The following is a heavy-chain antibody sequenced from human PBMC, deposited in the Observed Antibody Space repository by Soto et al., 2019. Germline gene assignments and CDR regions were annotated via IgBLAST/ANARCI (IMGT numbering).Heavy chain of an antibody. Sequence: XSVKFSCKASVYTFTSYGISWVRQAPGQGLEWMGWISAYNGNTNYAQKLQGRVTMTTDTSTSTAYMELRSLRSDDTAVYYCARDKGGSYPLTFGMDVWGQGTTVTVSS. D-gene: IGHD1-26*01. J-gene: IGHJ6*02. CDR3: ARDKGGSYPLTFGMDV. CDR2: ISAYNGNT. V-gene: IGHV1-18*01. CDR1: VYTFTSYG.